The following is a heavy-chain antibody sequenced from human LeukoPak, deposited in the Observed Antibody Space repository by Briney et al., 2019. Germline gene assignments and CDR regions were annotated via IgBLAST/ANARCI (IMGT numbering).Heavy chain of an antibody. CDR3: ARGERNIQASDC. V-gene: IGHV3-23*01. D-gene: IGHD5-18*01. Sequence: PGGSLRLSCAASGFTLSNAWMNWVRQAPGKGLERVSAISGSGGSTYYADSVKGRFTISRDNSKNTLYLKMNSLRAEDTAVYYCARGERNIQASDCWGQGTLVTVSS. CDR1: GFTLSNAW. CDR2: ISGSGGST. J-gene: IGHJ4*02.